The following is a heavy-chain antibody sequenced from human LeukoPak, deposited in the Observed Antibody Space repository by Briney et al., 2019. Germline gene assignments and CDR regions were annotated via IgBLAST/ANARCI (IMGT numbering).Heavy chain of an antibody. D-gene: IGHD2-2*01. CDR1: GYTFTSYG. CDR3: ARDFSAMYYYYGMDV. Sequence: ASVKVSCKASGYTFTSYGISWVRQAPGQGLEWMGWISAYNGNTNYAQKLQGRATMTTDTSTSTAYMELRSLRSDDTAVYYCARDFSAMYYYYGMDVWGQGTTVTVSS. CDR2: ISAYNGNT. V-gene: IGHV1-18*01. J-gene: IGHJ6*02.